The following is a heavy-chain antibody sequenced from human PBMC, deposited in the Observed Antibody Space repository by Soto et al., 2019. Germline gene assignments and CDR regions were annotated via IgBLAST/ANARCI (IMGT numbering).Heavy chain of an antibody. D-gene: IGHD3-22*01. V-gene: IGHV4-30-2*01. Sequence: QLQLQESGSGLVKPSQTLSLTCAVSGGSISSGGYSWSWIRQPPGKGLEWIGYIYHSGSTYYNPSLKSRVTIPVDRSKNQFSLKLSSVTAADTAVYYCARVRGRDYYDSSGYLDYWGQGTLVTVSS. J-gene: IGHJ4*02. CDR3: ARVRGRDYYDSSGYLDY. CDR2: IYHSGST. CDR1: GGSISSGGYS.